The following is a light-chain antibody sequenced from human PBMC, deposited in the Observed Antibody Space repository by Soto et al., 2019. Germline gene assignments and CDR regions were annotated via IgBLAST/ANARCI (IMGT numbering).Light chain of an antibody. CDR1: QSVGYY. Sequence: EIVMTQSPATLSVSPGGRAILSCRASQSVGYYLAWYQQRPGQAPRLLIFGSSTRATGIPARFSGSGSGTDFTLTISSLQSEDFEVYYCLQYNDRPQTFGQGTKVEI. CDR3: LQYNDRPQT. CDR2: GSS. J-gene: IGKJ1*01. V-gene: IGKV3-15*01.